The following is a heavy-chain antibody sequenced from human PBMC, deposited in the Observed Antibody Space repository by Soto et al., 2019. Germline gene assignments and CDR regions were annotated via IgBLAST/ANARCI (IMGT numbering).Heavy chain of an antibody. D-gene: IGHD5-18*01. CDR2: ISWNSGSI. V-gene: IGHV3-9*01. Sequence: GGSLRLSCAASGFTFDDYAMHWVRQAPGKGLEWVSGISWNSGSIGYADSVKGRFTISRDNAKNPLYLQMNSLRAEDTALYYCAKDPVPRGYSYGHDYWGQGTLVTVSS. CDR3: AKDPVPRGYSYGHDY. CDR1: GFTFDDYA. J-gene: IGHJ4*02.